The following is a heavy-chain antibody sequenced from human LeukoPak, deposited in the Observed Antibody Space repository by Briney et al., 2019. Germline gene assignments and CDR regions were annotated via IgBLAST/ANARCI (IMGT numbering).Heavy chain of an antibody. Sequence: GGSLRLSCAASGFTFSSYSMNWVRQAPGKGLEWVSYISSSSSTIYYADSVKGRFTISRDNAKNSLYLQMNSLRAEDTAVYYCARDLYGGSYTAPLSDAFDIWGQGAMVTVSS. CDR2: ISSSSSTI. CDR1: GFTFSSYS. CDR3: ARDLYGGSYTAPLSDAFDI. J-gene: IGHJ3*02. V-gene: IGHV3-48*01. D-gene: IGHD1-26*01.